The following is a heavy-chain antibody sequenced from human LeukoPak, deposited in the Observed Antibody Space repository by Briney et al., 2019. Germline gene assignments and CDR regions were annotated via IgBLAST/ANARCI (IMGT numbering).Heavy chain of an antibody. CDR1: GSKFTSYW. D-gene: IGHD1-1*01. CDR3: ATSTSGGASGFDP. CDR2: IYPGDSDT. J-gene: IGHJ5*02. V-gene: IGHV5-51*01. Sequence: GGSLEISCQSSGSKFTSYWIGWVRQLPGKGLEWMGIIYPGDSDTRYSPSFQGQVTISADKSISTAYLQWSSLKASDTAMYYCATSTSGGASGFDPWGQGTLVTVSS.